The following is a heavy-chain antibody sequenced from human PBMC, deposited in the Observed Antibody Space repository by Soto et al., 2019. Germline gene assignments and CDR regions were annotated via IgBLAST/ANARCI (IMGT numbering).Heavy chain of an antibody. J-gene: IGHJ5*02. Sequence: SETLSLTCAVSGGSISSSNWWSWVRQPPGKGLEWIGEIYHSGSTNYNPSLKSRVTISVDKSKNQFSLKLSSVTAADTAVYYCARDGVVTGHTMWFDPWGQGTLVTVSS. V-gene: IGHV4-4*02. CDR2: IYHSGST. CDR1: GGSISSSNW. D-gene: IGHD2-15*01. CDR3: ARDGVVTGHTMWFDP.